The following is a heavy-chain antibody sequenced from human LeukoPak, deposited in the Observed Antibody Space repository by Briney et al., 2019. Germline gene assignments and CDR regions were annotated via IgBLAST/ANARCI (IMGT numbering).Heavy chain of an antibody. Sequence: KASETLSLTCTVSGGSISSYYWNWIRQPPGKGLEWIGYIYYSGSTNYNPSLKSRVTISVDTSKNQFSLKLSSVTAADTAVYYCARGGGYSSGWVGWFDPWGQGTLVTVSS. V-gene: IGHV4-59*01. CDR3: ARGGGYSSGWVGWFDP. CDR2: IYYSGST. J-gene: IGHJ5*02. D-gene: IGHD6-19*01. CDR1: GGSISSYY.